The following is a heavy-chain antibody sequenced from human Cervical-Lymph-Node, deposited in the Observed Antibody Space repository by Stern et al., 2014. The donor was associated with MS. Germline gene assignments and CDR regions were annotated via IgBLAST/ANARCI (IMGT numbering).Heavy chain of an antibody. D-gene: IGHD3-16*01. J-gene: IGHJ6*02. CDR1: GFTFHSYS. V-gene: IGHV3-21*01. CDR3: AGLGDDNYYFPVDV. CDR2: ISTKSPFL. Sequence: EVQLEESGGGLVKPGGSLRLSCAASGFTFHSYSMNWVRQAPGKGLEWGASISTKSPFLYYADSVKGRFTISRDNAKNSLYLQMNGLRDEDTAVYFCAGLGDDNYYFPVDVWGQGTTVAVSS.